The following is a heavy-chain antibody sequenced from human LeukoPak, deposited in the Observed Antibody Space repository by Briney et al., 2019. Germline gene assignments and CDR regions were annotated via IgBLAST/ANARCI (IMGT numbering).Heavy chain of an antibody. CDR2: INHSGST. CDR3: ARLTTIPRGYFDY. J-gene: IGHJ4*02. CDR1: GGSFSGYY. V-gene: IGHV4-34*01. Sequence: SETLSLTCAVYGGSFSGYYWSWIRQPPGKGLEWIGEINHSGSTNYNPSLKSRVTISVNTSKNQFSLKLSSVTAADTAVYYCARLTTIPRGYFDYWGQGTLVTVSS. D-gene: IGHD5-12*01.